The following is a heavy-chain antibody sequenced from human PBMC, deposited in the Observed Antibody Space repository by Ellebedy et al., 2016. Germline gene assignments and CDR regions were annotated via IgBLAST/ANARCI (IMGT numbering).Heavy chain of an antibody. CDR3: AKDHPPYVVVPAGPFDY. CDR1: GFTFSSYA. D-gene: IGHD2-2*01. CDR2: ISGSGGST. J-gene: IGHJ4*02. V-gene: IGHV3-23*01. Sequence: GESLKISXAASGFTFSSYAMSWVRQAPGKGLEWVSAISGSGGSTYYADSVKGRFTISRDNSKNTLYLQMNSLRAEDTAVYYCAKDHPPYVVVPAGPFDYWGQGTLVTVSS.